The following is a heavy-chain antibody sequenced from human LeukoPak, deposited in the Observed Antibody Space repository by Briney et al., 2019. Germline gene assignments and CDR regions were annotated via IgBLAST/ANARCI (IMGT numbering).Heavy chain of an antibody. V-gene: IGHV5-51*01. CDR3: ARHQSSGYKWFDP. Sequence: GESLKISCKGSEYSFTRYWIGWVRQMPGKGLEWMGIIYPGDSDTRYGPSFQGQVTISADKSISTAYLQWSSLKASDTAIYYCARHQSSGYKWFDPWGQGTLVTVSS. D-gene: IGHD3-10*01. CDR2: IYPGDSDT. CDR1: EYSFTRYW. J-gene: IGHJ5*02.